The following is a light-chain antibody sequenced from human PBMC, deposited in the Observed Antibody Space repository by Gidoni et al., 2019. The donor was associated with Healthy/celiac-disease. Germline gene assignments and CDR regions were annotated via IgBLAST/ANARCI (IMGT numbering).Light chain of an antibody. CDR3: QQYLSFWT. Sequence: EIVLTQSPGTLSLSPGERATLSCRASQSVSSYLAWYQPKPGQAPRLLIYAASNRATGIPDRFSGSGSGTDFTLTISRLEPEDFAVYYCQQYLSFWTFGQXTKVEIK. V-gene: IGKV3-20*01. CDR1: QSVSSY. CDR2: AAS. J-gene: IGKJ1*01.